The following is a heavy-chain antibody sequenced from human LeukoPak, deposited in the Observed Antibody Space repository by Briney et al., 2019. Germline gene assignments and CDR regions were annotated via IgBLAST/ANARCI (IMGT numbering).Heavy chain of an antibody. V-gene: IGHV4-34*01. Sequence: SETLSLTCAVYGGSFSGYYWSWIRQPPGKGLEWIGEINHSGSTNYNPSLKSRVTISVDTSKNQFSLKLSSVTAADTAVYYCARKGLAGKIYWGQGTLVTVSS. D-gene: IGHD6-19*01. CDR3: ARKGLAGKIY. J-gene: IGHJ4*02. CDR1: GGSFSGYY. CDR2: INHSGST.